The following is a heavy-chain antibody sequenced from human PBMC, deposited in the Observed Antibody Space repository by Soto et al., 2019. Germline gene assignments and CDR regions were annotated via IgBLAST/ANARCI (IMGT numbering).Heavy chain of an antibody. CDR3: CRGSGSFDS. CDR2: INQDGSDK. CDR1: GFTFNNYW. J-gene: IGHJ4*02. V-gene: IGHV3-7*01. Sequence: GGSLRLSCAASGFTFNNYWMAWVRQAPGKGLECVANINQDGSDKYYVDSVRGRFTISRDNTKNSLYLQMNSLRGEDTAVYYYCRGSGSFDSCGQGAPVTVSS.